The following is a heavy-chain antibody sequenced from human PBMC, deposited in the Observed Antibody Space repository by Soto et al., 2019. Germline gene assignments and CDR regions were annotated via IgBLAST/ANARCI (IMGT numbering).Heavy chain of an antibody. CDR1: GGAFNGYY. CDR3: ARAGAALVRGSIGGFDY. J-gene: IGHJ4*02. Sequence: QVHLQQWGAGLLKPSETLSLTCAVNGGAFNGYYWKWIRQSPGKGLQWIGEINHSGTVDYNPSLMSRVTFSIDTSKKQFSLTLTSVTAADTAVYYCARAGAALVRGSIGGFDYWGQGTLVTVSS. D-gene: IGHD3-10*01. V-gene: IGHV4-34*01. CDR2: INHSGTV.